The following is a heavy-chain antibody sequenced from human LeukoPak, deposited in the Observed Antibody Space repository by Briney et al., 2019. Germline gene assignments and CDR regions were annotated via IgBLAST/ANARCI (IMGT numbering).Heavy chain of an antibody. Sequence: GGSLRLSCAASGFTFSRYAVSWVRQTPGKGLEWVSGISGIDGATYYADSVKGRFTISRDNSQNTLYLQMNSLRAEDTAVYYCSGQMVPTRGPYDCWGQGTLVTVSS. CDR3: SGQMVPTRGPYDC. J-gene: IGHJ4*02. CDR2: ISGIDGAT. CDR1: GFTFSRYA. D-gene: IGHD4/OR15-4a*01. V-gene: IGHV3-23*01.